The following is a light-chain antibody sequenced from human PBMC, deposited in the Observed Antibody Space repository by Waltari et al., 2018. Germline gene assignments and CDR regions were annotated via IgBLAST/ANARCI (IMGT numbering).Light chain of an antibody. CDR1: SLRKYY. J-gene: IGLJ1*01. Sequence: SSDLTQDPAVSVALGQSVRITCPGTSLRKYYATWYQQKPGQAPVLVIFGENKRPSGIPDRFSGSSSGNTASLTITGAQAEDEADYHCTSRDSSGYRHVFGTGTKVTVL. CDR2: GEN. CDR3: TSRDSSGYRHV. V-gene: IGLV3-19*01.